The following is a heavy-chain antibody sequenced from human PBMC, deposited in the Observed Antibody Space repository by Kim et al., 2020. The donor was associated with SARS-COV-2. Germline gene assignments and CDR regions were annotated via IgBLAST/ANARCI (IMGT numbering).Heavy chain of an antibody. J-gene: IGHJ4*02. CDR3: AKGDGRQQRYFDY. CDR1: GFTFSSYG. V-gene: IGHV3-23*01. D-gene: IGHD1-1*01. Sequence: GGSLRLSCAASGFTFSSYGMSWVRQAPGKGLEWVSIISGTGGRTFYADSVNGRFTISRDNSKNTLYLQMSSLRAEDTAVYYCAKGDGRQQRYFDYWGQGT. CDR2: ISGTGGRT.